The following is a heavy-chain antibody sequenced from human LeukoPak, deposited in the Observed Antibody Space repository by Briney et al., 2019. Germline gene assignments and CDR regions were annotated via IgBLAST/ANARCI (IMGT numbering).Heavy chain of an antibody. J-gene: IGHJ4*02. CDR3: ARVASSGYYDY. Sequence: ASVKVSCKASGGTFSSYAISWVRQAPGQGLEWMGGTIPIFGTANYAQKFQGRVTITADESTSTAYMDLSSLRSEDTAVYYCARVASSGYYDYWGQGTLVTVSS. D-gene: IGHD3-22*01. V-gene: IGHV1-69*13. CDR1: GGTFSSYA. CDR2: TIPIFGTA.